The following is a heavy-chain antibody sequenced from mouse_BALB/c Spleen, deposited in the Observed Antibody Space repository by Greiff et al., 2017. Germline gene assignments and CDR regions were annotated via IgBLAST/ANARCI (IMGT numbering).Heavy chain of an antibody. CDR2: IDPANGNT. Sequence: EVQRVESGAELVKPGASVKLSCTASGFNIKDTYMHWVKQRPEQGLEWIGRIDPANGNTKYDPKFKGKATLTVDKSSSTAYMQLKSLTSEDSAVYYCARSYGYEGSYFDYWGQGTTLTVSS. CDR1: GFNIKDTY. V-gene: IGHV14-3*02. CDR3: ARSYGYEGSYFDY. D-gene: IGHD2-2*01. J-gene: IGHJ2*01.